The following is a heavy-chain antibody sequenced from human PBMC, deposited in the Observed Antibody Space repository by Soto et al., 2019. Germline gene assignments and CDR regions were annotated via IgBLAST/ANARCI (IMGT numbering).Heavy chain of an antibody. V-gene: IGHV3-49*03. CDR2: IRSKPYDGTT. CDR1: GFTFGDYA. CDR3: AKDLFSMVRGASYYSYGMDV. D-gene: IGHD3-10*01. J-gene: IGHJ6*02. Sequence: GGSLRLSCTASGFTFGDYAMSWFRQAPGKGLEWVGFIRSKPYDGTTEYAASAKGRFTISRDDSKSIAYLQMDSLKTEDTAVYYCAKDLFSMVRGASYYSYGMDVWGQGTTVTVSS.